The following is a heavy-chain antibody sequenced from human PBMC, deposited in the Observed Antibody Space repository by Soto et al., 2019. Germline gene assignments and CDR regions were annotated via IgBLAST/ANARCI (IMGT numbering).Heavy chain of an antibody. Sequence: EVQVVESGGDLVQPGGSLRLSCVVSGFTFSDFWMSWVRQAPGKGLDWVANIKHDGSETYYVGSVEGRFTISRDNTKDSLYLQMNSPRAEDTAVYYCARGGSWGPDFWGQGTLVTVSS. CDR2: IKHDGSET. J-gene: IGHJ4*02. D-gene: IGHD2-15*01. CDR1: GFTFSDFW. CDR3: ARGGSWGPDF. V-gene: IGHV3-7*01.